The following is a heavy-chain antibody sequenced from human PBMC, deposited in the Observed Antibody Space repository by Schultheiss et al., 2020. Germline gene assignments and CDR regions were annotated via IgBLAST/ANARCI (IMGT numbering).Heavy chain of an antibody. Sequence: GGSLRLSCAASGFTFSSYAMHWVRQAPGKGLEWVSYIRSSSSYIYYADSVKGRFTISRDNAKNSLYLQMNSLRAEDTAVYYCARVQGSGSYYLSFWLPEGYGMDVWGQGTTVTVSS. CDR3: ARVQGSGSYYLSFWLPEGYGMDV. D-gene: IGHD3-10*01. J-gene: IGHJ6*02. V-gene: IGHV3-21*05. CDR1: GFTFSSYA. CDR2: IRSSSSYI.